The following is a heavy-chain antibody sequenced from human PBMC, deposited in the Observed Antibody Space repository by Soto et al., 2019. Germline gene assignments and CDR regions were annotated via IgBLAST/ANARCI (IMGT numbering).Heavy chain of an antibody. CDR2: IKSKGSGGTA. J-gene: IGHJ4*02. Sequence: GGSLRLSCAASGFTFTNAWMSWVRQAPGKGLEWVGRIKSKGSGGTADYAAPVKGRFTISRDDSKNMLYLQMNSLRDEDTAVYYCARDEDQLLALTSIAARPVPDYWGQGTLATVSS. CDR1: GFTFTNAW. CDR3: ARDEDQLLALTSIAARPVPDY. V-gene: IGHV3-15*01. D-gene: IGHD6-6*01.